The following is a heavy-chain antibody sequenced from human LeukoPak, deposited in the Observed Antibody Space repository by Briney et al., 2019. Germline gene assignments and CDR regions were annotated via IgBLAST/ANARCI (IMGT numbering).Heavy chain of an antibody. V-gene: IGHV4-59*08. CDR1: GVSISNYY. CDR2: IYYSGST. Sequence: SETLSLTCTVSGVSISNYYWSWIRQPPGKGLEWIGYIYYSGSTNYNPSLKSRVTISVDTSKNQFSLKLSSVTAADTAVYYCARSWSTRSPADYWGQGTLVTVSS. CDR3: ARSWSTRSPADY. J-gene: IGHJ4*02. D-gene: IGHD2-8*01.